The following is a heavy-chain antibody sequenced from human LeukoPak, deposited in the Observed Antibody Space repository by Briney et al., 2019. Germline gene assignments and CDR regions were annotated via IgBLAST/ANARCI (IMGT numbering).Heavy chain of an antibody. Sequence: SVKVSCKASGFTFTSSAMQWVRQARGQRLEWIGWIVVGSGNTNYAQKFQERVTITRDMSTSTAYMELSSLRSEDTAVYYRAATGSGSSADSDYWGQGTLVTVSS. CDR3: AATGSGSSADSDY. D-gene: IGHD3-10*01. J-gene: IGHJ4*02. CDR2: IVVGSGNT. V-gene: IGHV1-58*02. CDR1: GFTFTSSA.